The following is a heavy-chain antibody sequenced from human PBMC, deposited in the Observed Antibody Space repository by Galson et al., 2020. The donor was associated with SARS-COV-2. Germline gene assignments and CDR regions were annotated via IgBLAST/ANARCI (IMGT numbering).Heavy chain of an antibody. CDR2: ISDNGNKK. D-gene: IGHD3-3*01. J-gene: IGHJ5*02. CDR3: ATERYTHSRGLES. Sequence: GGSLRLSCGASGFTFSSHAMQWVRQAPGKGLEWVAVISDNGNKKYYVDSVKGRFAISRDNSQNTLYLQMHSLRPEDTAKYYCATERYTHSRGLESWGQGTLVTVSS. CDR1: GFTFSSHA. V-gene: IGHV3-30*09.